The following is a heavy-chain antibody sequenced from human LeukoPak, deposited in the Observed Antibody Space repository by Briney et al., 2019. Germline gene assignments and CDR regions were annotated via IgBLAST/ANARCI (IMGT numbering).Heavy chain of an antibody. CDR2: INPSGGST. Sequence: GASVKVSYKASGYTFTSYYMHWVRQAPGQGLEWMGIINPSGGSTSYAQKFQGRVTMTRDTSTSTVYMELSSLRSEDTAVYYCARDRAHTAMAPVDWGQGTLVTVSS. CDR3: ARDRAHTAMAPVD. V-gene: IGHV1-46*01. CDR1: GYTFTSYY. J-gene: IGHJ4*02. D-gene: IGHD5-18*01.